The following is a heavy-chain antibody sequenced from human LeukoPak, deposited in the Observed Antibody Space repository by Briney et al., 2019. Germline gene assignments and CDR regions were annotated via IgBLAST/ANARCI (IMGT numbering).Heavy chain of an antibody. CDR2: ISWNSETI. CDR3: AKDPRDHSYGWSWRYFDY. D-gene: IGHD5-18*01. V-gene: IGHV3-9*01. CDR1: GFTFDDYA. J-gene: IGHJ4*02. Sequence: GRSLRLSCAASGFTFDDYAMHWVRQAPGKGLEWVSGISWNSETIVYADSVKGRFTISRDNSKNTLYLQMNSLRAEDTAVYYCAKDPRDHSYGWSWRYFDYWGQGTLVTVSS.